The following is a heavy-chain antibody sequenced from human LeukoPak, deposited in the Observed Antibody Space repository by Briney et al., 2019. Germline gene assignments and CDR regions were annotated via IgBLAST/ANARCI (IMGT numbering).Heavy chain of an antibody. CDR3: ATDYGFGRY. J-gene: IGHJ4*02. CDR1: GFTFDDYA. CDR2: ISWNSGSI. D-gene: IGHD1-26*01. V-gene: IGHV3-9*01. Sequence: PGGSLRLSCAASGFTFDDYAMHWVRQAPGKGLEWVSGISWNSGSIGYADSVKGRFTISRDNAKNSLYLQMNSLRAEDTALYYCATDYGFGRYWGQGTLVTVSS.